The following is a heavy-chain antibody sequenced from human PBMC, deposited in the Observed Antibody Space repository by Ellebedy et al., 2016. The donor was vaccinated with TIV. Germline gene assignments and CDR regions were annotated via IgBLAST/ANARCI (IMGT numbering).Heavy chain of an antibody. Sequence: GGSLRLSXAASGFTFSRYAMSWVRQAPGKGLEWVSAISGSGGSTYYADSVKGRFTISRDNSKNTLYLQMNSLRAEDTAVYYCAKDWAVVGATTATHWGQGTLVTVSS. CDR2: ISGSGGST. V-gene: IGHV3-23*01. D-gene: IGHD1-26*01. CDR1: GFTFSRYA. J-gene: IGHJ4*02. CDR3: AKDWAVVGATTATH.